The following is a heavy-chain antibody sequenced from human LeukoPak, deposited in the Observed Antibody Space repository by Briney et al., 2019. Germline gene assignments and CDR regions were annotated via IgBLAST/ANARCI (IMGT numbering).Heavy chain of an antibody. Sequence: ASVTVSCTASGYTFTVYYMHWVRQAPGQGLEWMGWINPNSGGTNYAQKFQGRVTMTRDTSISTAYMELSRLRSDDTAVYYCAREPGSSSWFNFDYWGQGTLVTVSS. D-gene: IGHD6-13*01. CDR3: AREPGSSSWFNFDY. V-gene: IGHV1-2*02. CDR2: INPNSGGT. CDR1: GYTFTVYY. J-gene: IGHJ4*02.